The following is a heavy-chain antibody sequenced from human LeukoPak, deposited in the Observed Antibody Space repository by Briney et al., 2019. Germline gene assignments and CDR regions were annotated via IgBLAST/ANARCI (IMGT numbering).Heavy chain of an antibody. D-gene: IGHD2/OR15-2a*01. CDR1: GFTFSSYE. CDR2: ISSSGSTI. Sequence: GGSLRLSCAASGFTFSSYEMNWVRQAPGKGMEWGSYISSSGSTIYYADSVKGGFTISRDNAKNSLYLRMNSLRGEDTAVYYCATHSVGVLPIATFDYWGQGTLVTVSS. V-gene: IGHV3-48*03. J-gene: IGHJ4*02. CDR3: ATHSVGVLPIATFDY.